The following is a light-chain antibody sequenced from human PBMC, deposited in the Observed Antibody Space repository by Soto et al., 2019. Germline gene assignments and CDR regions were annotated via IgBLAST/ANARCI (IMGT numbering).Light chain of an antibody. CDR3: SSYTSSSTLNYV. J-gene: IGLJ1*01. V-gene: IGLV2-14*01. CDR2: DVS. Sequence: QSVLTQPASVSGSPGQSITIPLTGTSSEGGGYSYVSWYQQHPGKAPKLMIYDVSNRPSGVSNLFSGSKSGNTASLTISGLQAEDEADYYCSSYTSSSTLNYVFGTGTKVTVL. CDR1: SSEGGGYSY.